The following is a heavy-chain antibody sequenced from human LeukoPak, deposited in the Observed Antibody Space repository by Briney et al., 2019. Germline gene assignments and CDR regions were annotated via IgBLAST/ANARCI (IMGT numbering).Heavy chain of an antibody. J-gene: IGHJ4*02. CDR1: GFTFSSYW. D-gene: IGHD4-17*01. CDR2: IKQDGSEK. V-gene: IGHV3-7*01. CDR3: ARSLAMTTVYYFDY. Sequence: GGSLRLSCAASGFTFSSYWMSWVRQAPGKGLEWVANIKQDGSEKYYVDSVKGRFTISRDNAKNSLYLQMNSLRAEDTAVYYCARSLAMTTVYYFDYWGQGTLVTVSS.